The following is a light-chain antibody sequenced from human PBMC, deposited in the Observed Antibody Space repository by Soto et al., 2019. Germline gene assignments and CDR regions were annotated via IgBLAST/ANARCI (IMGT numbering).Light chain of an antibody. Sequence: DIQMTQSPSTLSASIGDRVTITCRARESISEWLAWYQQKPGKAPKVLISDASSLQNGVPSRFSGSGSGTEFTLTITSLQPDDFATYYCLQYSDYPWTFGQGTKVDIK. V-gene: IGKV1-5*01. CDR1: ESISEW. CDR2: DAS. CDR3: LQYSDYPWT. J-gene: IGKJ1*01.